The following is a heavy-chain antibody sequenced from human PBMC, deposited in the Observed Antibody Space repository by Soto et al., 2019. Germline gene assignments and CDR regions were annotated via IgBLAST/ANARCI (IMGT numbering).Heavy chain of an antibody. CDR2: ISGSGGST. Sequence: EVQLLESGGGLVQPGGSLRLSCAASGFTFSSYAMSWVRQAPGEGLEWVSAISGSGGSTYYADSVKGRFTISRDNSKNTLYLQMNSLRAEDTAVYYCAVSGEYQLLGIDYWGQGTLVTVSS. CDR3: AVSGEYQLLGIDY. J-gene: IGHJ4*02. D-gene: IGHD2-2*01. V-gene: IGHV3-23*01. CDR1: GFTFSSYA.